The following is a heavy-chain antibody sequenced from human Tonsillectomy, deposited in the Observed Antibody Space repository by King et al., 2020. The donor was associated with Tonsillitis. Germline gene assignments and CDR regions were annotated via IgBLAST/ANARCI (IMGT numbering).Heavy chain of an antibody. CDR1: GFAFRSYT. D-gene: IGHD4-17*01. CDR3: ARDDYGDYATPDYFDY. J-gene: IGHJ4*02. CDR2: ISSSSTYI. Sequence: VQLVESGGGLVKPGGSLRLSCAASGFAFRSYTMNWVRQAPGKGLEWVSSISSSSTYIYYADTLKGRFTISRDNAKNSLYLQMNSLRAEDTAVYYCARDDYGDYATPDYFDYWGQGTLVTVSS. V-gene: IGHV3-21*01.